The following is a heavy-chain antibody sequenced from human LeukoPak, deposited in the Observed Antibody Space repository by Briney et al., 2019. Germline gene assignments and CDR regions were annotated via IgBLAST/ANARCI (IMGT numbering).Heavy chain of an antibody. V-gene: IGHV3-23*01. Sequence: GSLILSCAASGFTFSSYAMSWGRPAPGKGLEWVSAISGSGGSTYYADSVKGRFTISRDNSKNTRYLQMNSLRAEDTAVYYCAKDLMVRGAPNWFDPWGQGTLVTVSS. CDR1: GFTFSSYA. J-gene: IGHJ5*02. D-gene: IGHD3-10*01. CDR3: AKDLMVRGAPNWFDP. CDR2: ISGSGGST.